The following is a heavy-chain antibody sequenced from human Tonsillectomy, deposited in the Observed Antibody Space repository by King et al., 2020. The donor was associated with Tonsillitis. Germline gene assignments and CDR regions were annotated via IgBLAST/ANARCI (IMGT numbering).Heavy chain of an antibody. CDR2: IYSGGST. J-gene: IGHJ3*02. D-gene: IGHD3-3*01. Sequence: VQLVESGGGLVQPGGSLRLSCAASGFTVSSNYMSWVRQAPGKGLEWVSVIYSGGSTYYADSVKGRFTISRDNSKNTLYLQMNSLRAEDTAVYYCARDHDFWSGYYSGAFDIWGQGTMVTVSS. CDR3: ARDHDFWSGYYSGAFDI. V-gene: IGHV3-66*01. CDR1: GFTVSSNY.